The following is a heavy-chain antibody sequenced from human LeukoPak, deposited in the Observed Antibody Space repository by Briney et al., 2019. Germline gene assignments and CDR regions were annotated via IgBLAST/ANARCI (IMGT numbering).Heavy chain of an antibody. CDR3: ARDSGTTGEAKFDP. J-gene: IGHJ5*02. CDR2: ISGSGTI. D-gene: IGHD3-10*01. V-gene: IGHV4-4*07. CDR1: GGSINSY. Sequence: SETLSLTCTVSGGSINSYWSWIRRPAGKGLEWIGRISGSGTITYNPALQSRLSISIDTSKNQFSLKLMSVTAADTAVYYCARDSGTTGEAKFDPWGQGTLVTVSS.